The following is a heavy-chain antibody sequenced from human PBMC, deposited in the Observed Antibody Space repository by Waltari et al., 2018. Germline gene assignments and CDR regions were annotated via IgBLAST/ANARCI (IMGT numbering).Heavy chain of an antibody. CDR1: GGSIRSSNW. CDR2: IYHSGST. D-gene: IGHD6-19*01. Sequence: QVQLQESRPGLVKPSGTLSLPCAVSGGSIRSSNWWSCVSQPPGKGLEWIGEIYHSGSTNYNPALKSRVTISVDKSKNQFSLKLSSVTAADTAVYYCARVDSSGWEGNWFDPWGQGTLVTVSS. J-gene: IGHJ5*02. CDR3: ARVDSSGWEGNWFDP. V-gene: IGHV4-4*02.